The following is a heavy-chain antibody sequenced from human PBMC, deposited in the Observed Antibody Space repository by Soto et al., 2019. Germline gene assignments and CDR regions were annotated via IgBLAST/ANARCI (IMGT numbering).Heavy chain of an antibody. Sequence: GGSLILSCAASGFTFSSYSMSWVRQTPGKGLEWVSGVLGGGGSTFYADSVKGRFTISRDNSKNTLYVQMSSLRAEDTAIYYCARKGPPRDAFDIWGQGTMVTVSS. V-gene: IGHV3-23*01. CDR1: GFTFSSYS. CDR3: ARKGPPRDAFDI. J-gene: IGHJ3*02. CDR2: VLGGGGST.